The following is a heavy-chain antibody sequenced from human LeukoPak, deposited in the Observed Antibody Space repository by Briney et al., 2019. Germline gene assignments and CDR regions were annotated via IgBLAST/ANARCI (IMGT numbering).Heavy chain of an antibody. CDR3: ARDSDSLGGWFDP. CDR1: GFSFSRYG. Sequence: GGSLRLSCAASGFSFSRYGMHWVRQAPGKGLEWVAVISYDGSNKYYADSVKGRFTISRDNSKNTLYLQMNSLRAEDTAVYYCARDSDSLGGWFDPWGQGTLVTVSS. CDR2: ISYDGSNK. D-gene: IGHD3-16*01. J-gene: IGHJ5*01. V-gene: IGHV3-30*03.